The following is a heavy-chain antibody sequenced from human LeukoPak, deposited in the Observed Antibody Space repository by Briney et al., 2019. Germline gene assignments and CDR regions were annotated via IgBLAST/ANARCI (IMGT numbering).Heavy chain of an antibody. D-gene: IGHD2-2*01. J-gene: IGHJ4*02. CDR2: IYYSGST. V-gene: IGHV4-59*01. CDR1: GGSLNSYY. Sequence: PSETLSLTCTVSGGSLNSYYWSWIRQPPGMGLEWIGYIYYSGSTNYNPSLKSRVTISVDTSKSQFSLKLSSVTAADTAVYYCAGDLRGSSCYDYWGQGTLVTVSS. CDR3: AGDLRGSSCYDY.